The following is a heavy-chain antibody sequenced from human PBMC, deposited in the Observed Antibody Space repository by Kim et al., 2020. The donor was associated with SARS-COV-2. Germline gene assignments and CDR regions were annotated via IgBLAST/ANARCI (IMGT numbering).Heavy chain of an antibody. V-gene: IGHV3-11*03. Sequence: GGSLRLSCAASGFTFNDYYMTWIRQAPGKGLEWISYISNSGSYTKYADSVKGRFTISRDNAKNSLYLQMNSLRAEDTAVYYCARVASGSTAWYYFDYWGQGTLVTVSS. CDR1: GFTFNDYY. CDR3: ARVASGSTAWYYFDY. D-gene: IGHD6-19*01. J-gene: IGHJ4*02. CDR2: ISNSGSYT.